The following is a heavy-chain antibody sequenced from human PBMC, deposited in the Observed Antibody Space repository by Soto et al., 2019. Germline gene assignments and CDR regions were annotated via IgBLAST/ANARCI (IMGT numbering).Heavy chain of an antibody. J-gene: IGHJ4*02. D-gene: IGHD2-21*02. V-gene: IGHV3-21*01. Sequence: GGSLRLSCVASGFTFGSYWMDWVRQAPGKGLEWVSSISSSSSYIYYADSVKGRFTISRDNSKNTLYLQMNSLRAEDTAVYYCARGPHIVVVTAIGARFDYWGQGTLVTVSS. CDR2: ISSSSSYI. CDR3: ARGPHIVVVTAIGARFDY. CDR1: GFTFGSYW.